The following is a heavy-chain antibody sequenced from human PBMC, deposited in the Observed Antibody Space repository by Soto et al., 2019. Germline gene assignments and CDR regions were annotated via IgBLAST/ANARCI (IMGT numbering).Heavy chain of an antibody. J-gene: IGHJ6*02. CDR2: IIPIFGTA. D-gene: IGHD6-19*01. Sequence: ASVKVSCKASGGTFSSYAISWVRQAPGQGLEWMGGIIPIFGTANYAQKFQGRVTITADESTSTAYMELSSLRSEDTAVYYCARASGIAVAGTDYYYGMDVWGQGTTVTVSS. CDR3: ARASGIAVAGTDYYYGMDV. CDR1: GGTFSSYA. V-gene: IGHV1-69*13.